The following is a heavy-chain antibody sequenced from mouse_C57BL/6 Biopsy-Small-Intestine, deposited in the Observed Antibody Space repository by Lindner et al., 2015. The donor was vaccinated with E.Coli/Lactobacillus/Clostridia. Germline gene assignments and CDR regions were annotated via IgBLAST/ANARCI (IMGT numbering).Heavy chain of an antibody. CDR3: ATASGQSHGSGLDL. V-gene: IGHV14-3*01. D-gene: IGHD3-2*01. CDR1: GFSSSNPS. Sequence: SVKVSCKASGFSSSNPSMQWVRRAGGQHLEWIGWIVVGSSNTNYAQSFQDRVSITRDMSSGTTFLELSSLTSEDTGTYYCATASGQSHGSGLDLWGRGTLVTVAS. J-gene: IGHJ1*01. CDR2: IVVGSSNT.